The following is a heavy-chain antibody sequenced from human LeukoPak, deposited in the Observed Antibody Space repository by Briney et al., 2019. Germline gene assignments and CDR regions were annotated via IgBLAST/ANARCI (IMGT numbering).Heavy chain of an antibody. Sequence: PSETLSLTCTVSGGSISSSSYYWSWIRQPPGKGLEWIGYIYYSGSTNYNPSLKSRLTISVDTSKNQFSLKLSSVTAADTAVYYCARETSQKGAHYMDVWGKGTTVTISS. CDR2: IYYSGST. V-gene: IGHV4-61*01. CDR3: ARETSQKGAHYMDV. D-gene: IGHD3-16*01. CDR1: GGSISSSSYY. J-gene: IGHJ6*03.